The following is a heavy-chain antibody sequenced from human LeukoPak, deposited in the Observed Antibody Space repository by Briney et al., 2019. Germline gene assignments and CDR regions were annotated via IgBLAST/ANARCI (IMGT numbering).Heavy chain of an antibody. CDR3: ASLGVVPAAIRSWFDP. J-gene: IGHJ5*02. D-gene: IGHD2-2*02. V-gene: IGHV3-48*03. CDR1: GFTFSSYE. CDR2: ISSSGSTI. Sequence: PGGSLRLSCAASGFTFSSYEMNWVRQAPGKGLEWVSYISSSGSTIYYADSVKGRFTISRDNAKNSRYLQMNSLRAEDTAVYYCASLGVVPAAIRSWFDPWGQGTLVTVSS.